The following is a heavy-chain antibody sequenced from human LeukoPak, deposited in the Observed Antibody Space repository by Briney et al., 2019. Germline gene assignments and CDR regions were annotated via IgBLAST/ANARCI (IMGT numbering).Heavy chain of an antibody. CDR1: GDSISSYC. V-gene: IGHV4-59*01. CDR3: ARAIIAAAQYYFDY. Sequence: SETLSLTCTVSGDSISSYCWSWIRQPPGKGLEWIGYIYYSGSTNYNPSLKSRVTISVDTSKNQFSLKLSSVTAADTAVYYCARAIIAAAQYYFDYWGQGTLATVSS. CDR2: IYYSGST. D-gene: IGHD6-13*01. J-gene: IGHJ4*02.